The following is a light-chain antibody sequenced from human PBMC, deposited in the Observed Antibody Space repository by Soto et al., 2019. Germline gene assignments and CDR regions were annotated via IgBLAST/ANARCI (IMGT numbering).Light chain of an antibody. V-gene: IGKV3-11*01. J-gene: IGKJ5*01. CDR2: DAS. CDR1: QTVSSY. Sequence: EIVLTQSPATLSLSPGERATLSCRASQTVSSYLLWYQQKRGQAPRLLIYDASNRATGIPARFSGSGSGTEFTLTISSLQSEDFAVYFCQQYNNWPPITFGQGTRLENK. CDR3: QQYNNWPPIT.